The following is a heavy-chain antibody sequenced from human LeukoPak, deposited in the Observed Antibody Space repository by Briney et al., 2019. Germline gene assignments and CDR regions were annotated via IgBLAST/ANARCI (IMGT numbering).Heavy chain of an antibody. CDR1: GFTFSSYW. J-gene: IGHJ4*02. D-gene: IGHD1-14*01. Sequence: GGSLRLSCAASGFTFSSYWMSWVRQAPGKGLEWVANIKQDGSEKYYVDSVKGRFTISRDNAKNSLYLQMNSLSPDDTAVYYCARGVEPLAANTLAYWGQGTLVTVSS. V-gene: IGHV3-7*03. CDR3: ARGVEPLAANTLAY. CDR2: IKQDGSEK.